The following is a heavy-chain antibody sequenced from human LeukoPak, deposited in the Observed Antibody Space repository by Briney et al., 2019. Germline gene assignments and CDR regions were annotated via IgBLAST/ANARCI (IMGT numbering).Heavy chain of an antibody. J-gene: IGHJ4*02. CDR2: ISYDGSNR. CDR1: GFTFSSYA. V-gene: IGHV3-30*01. D-gene: IGHD3-3*01. Sequence: GGSLRLSCAASGFTFSSYAMHWVRQAPGKGPEWVAVISYDGSNRYYADSVKGRFTISRDNSKNTLYLQMNSLRAEDTAVYYCARDAGRLLEWLFPDYWGQGTLVTVSS. CDR3: ARDAGRLLEWLFPDY.